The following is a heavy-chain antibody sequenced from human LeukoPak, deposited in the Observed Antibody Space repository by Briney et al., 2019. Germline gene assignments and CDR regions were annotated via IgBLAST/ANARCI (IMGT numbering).Heavy chain of an antibody. V-gene: IGHV4-59*11. CDR2: IYYSGST. CDR1: GGSISSHY. J-gene: IGHJ4*02. D-gene: IGHD5-18*01. CDR3: AGTQIGGTAMVETEFDY. Sequence: SETLSLTCTVSGGSISSHYWSWIRQPPGKGLEWIGYIYYSGSTNYNPSLKSRVTISVDTSKNQFSLKLSSVTAADTAVYYCAGTQIGGTAMVETEFDYWGQGTLVTVSS.